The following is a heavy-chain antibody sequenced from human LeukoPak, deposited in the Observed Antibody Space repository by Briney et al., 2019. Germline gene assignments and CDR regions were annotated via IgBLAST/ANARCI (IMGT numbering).Heavy chain of an antibody. Sequence: AETLSLTCAVYGGSFSGYYWSWIRQPPGKGLEWIGEINHSGSTNYNPSLKSRVTISVDTSKNQFSLKLSSVTAADTAVYYCARVPYYDFWSGYSQGLYYFDYWGQGTLVTVSS. CDR1: GGSFSGYY. D-gene: IGHD3-3*01. V-gene: IGHV4-34*01. CDR2: INHSGST. J-gene: IGHJ4*02. CDR3: ARVPYYDFWSGYSQGLYYFDY.